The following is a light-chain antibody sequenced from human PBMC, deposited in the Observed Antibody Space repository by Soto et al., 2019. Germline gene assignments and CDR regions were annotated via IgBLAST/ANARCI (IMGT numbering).Light chain of an antibody. V-gene: IGKV3-20*01. J-gene: IGKJ4*01. Sequence: EIVLTQSPGTLSLSPGERATLSCRASQSVSSSYLAWYQQKPGQAPRLLNYGASSRATGIPDRFSGSGSATDCTLTISRLEPEDFPVYYCQHYGSSKLTFGGGTKVEIK. CDR2: GAS. CDR3: QHYGSSKLT. CDR1: QSVSSSY.